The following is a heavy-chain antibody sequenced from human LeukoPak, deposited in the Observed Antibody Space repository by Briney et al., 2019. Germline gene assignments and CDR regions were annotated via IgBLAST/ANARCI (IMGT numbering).Heavy chain of an antibody. CDR1: GGLFSGYY. V-gene: IGHV4-34*01. J-gene: IGHJ6*03. CDR2: INHSGNT. Sequence: SETLSLTCAVYGGLFSGYYWNWIRQPPGKGLEWIGEINHSGNTNFNPSLKSRVTISVDTSKNQFSLKVSSVTAADTAVYYCARGSPLLRDWNPRGWYYYYMDVWDKGTTVTVSS. CDR3: ARGSPLLRDWNPRGWYYYYMDV. D-gene: IGHD1-1*01.